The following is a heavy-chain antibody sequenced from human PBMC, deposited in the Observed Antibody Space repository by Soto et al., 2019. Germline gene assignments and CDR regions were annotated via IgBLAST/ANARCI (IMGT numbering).Heavy chain of an antibody. CDR3: ARGYCGIFDY. CDR2: IYYSGST. J-gene: IGHJ4*02. D-gene: IGHD3-10*01. V-gene: IGHV4-59*01. CDR1: AGSISRYY. Sequence: PSETLSLTYTGSAGSISRYYCSGIRQPPGKGLEWIGYIYYSGSTNYNPSLKSRVTISVDTSKNQFSLKLTSVTAADTVVYYCARGYCGIFDYWGQRTLVIVSS.